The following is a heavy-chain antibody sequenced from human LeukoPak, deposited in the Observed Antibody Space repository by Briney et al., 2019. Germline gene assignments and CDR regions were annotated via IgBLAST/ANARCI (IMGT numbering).Heavy chain of an antibody. Sequence: GGSLRLSCAAAGFTFGDFGMHWVRQAPGRGLEWVALIWKDGSDEFYADSVKGRFTISRDNSRNTLSLQMNSLRGEDTAVYYCAREEAFQLEASLDQWGQGTLVTVSS. D-gene: IGHD3-3*01. CDR2: IWKDGSDE. CDR1: GFTFGDFG. J-gene: IGHJ4*02. V-gene: IGHV3-33*01. CDR3: AREEAFQLEASLDQ.